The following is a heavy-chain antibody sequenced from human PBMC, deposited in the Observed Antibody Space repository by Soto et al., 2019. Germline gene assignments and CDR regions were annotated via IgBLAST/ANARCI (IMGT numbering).Heavy chain of an antibody. Sequence: QVQLQESGPGLVKSSETLSLTCTVSGASSSSYYWSWIRQPPGKGLEWIGYMNDFGRTIYNPSLKSRVTISLDTSKHQFSLKVTSVIAADTAVYYCARSFCRGAVRCNWFDPWGQGTLVTVSS. D-gene: IGHD2-15*01. J-gene: IGHJ5*02. V-gene: IGHV4-59*01. CDR2: MNDFGRT. CDR3: ARSFCRGAVRCNWFDP. CDR1: GASSSSYY.